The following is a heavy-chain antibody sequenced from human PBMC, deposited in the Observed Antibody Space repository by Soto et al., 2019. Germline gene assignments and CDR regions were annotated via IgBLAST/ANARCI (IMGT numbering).Heavy chain of an antibody. CDR3: AREGTTADSYYYYGMDV. J-gene: IGHJ6*02. V-gene: IGHV4-59*01. CDR1: GGSISSYY. D-gene: IGHD1-1*01. Sequence: QVQLQESGPGLVKPSETLSLTCTVSGGSISSYYWSWIRQPPGKGLEWIGYIYYSGSTNYNPSLKSRATIYVDXSXNXXSLKLSSVTAAATAVYYWAREGTTADSYYYYGMDVWGQGTTVTVSS. CDR2: IYYSGST.